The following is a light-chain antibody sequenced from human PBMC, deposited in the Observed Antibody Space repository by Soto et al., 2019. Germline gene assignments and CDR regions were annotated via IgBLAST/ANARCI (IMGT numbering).Light chain of an antibody. CDR3: QQYGSSPRT. J-gene: IGKJ1*01. V-gene: IGKV3-20*01. CDR2: GAS. CDR1: QSVSSSH. Sequence: EIVLTQSPGNLSLSPGERATLSCRASQSVSSSHLAWYQQKPGQAPRLLISGASSRATGIPDRFTGSGSGTDFTLTISRLEPEDFAGYYCQQYGSSPRTFGQGTKVEIK.